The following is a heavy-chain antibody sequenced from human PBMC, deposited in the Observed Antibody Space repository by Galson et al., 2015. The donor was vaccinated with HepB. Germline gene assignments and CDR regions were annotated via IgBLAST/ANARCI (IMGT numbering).Heavy chain of an antibody. V-gene: IGHV1-2*02. CDR1: GYTFTDNY. CDR3: VRDLRRFGL. Sequence: SVKVSCKASGYTFTDNYIHWGRQAPGQGLKYLGYIHPNSGDTGYAQKFQGRVTLTRDTSISTAYMELSRLTSEDTAVYSCVRDLRRFGLWGQGTLVTVSS. J-gene: IGHJ4*02. D-gene: IGHD3-16*01. CDR2: IHPNSGDT.